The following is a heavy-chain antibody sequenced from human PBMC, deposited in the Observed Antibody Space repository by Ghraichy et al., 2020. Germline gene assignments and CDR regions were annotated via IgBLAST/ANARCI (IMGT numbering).Heavy chain of an antibody. D-gene: IGHD3-3*01. Sequence: SVKVSCKASGGTFSSYTISWVRQAPGQGLEWMGRIIPILGIANYAQKFQGRVTITADKSTSTAYMELSSLRSEDTAVYYCARVADFWNWFDPWGQGTLVTVSS. V-gene: IGHV1-69*02. CDR1: GGTFSSYT. J-gene: IGHJ5*02. CDR2: IIPILGIA. CDR3: ARVADFWNWFDP.